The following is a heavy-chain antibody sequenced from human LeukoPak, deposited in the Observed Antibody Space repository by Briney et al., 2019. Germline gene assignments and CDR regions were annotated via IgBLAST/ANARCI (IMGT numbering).Heavy chain of an antibody. Sequence: SETLSLTCTVSGGSISDYYWGWIRHPPGKGLEWIGHIFGNVSPDYNPSLKSRVTITTDTSKNQFSLQLSSVTAADTAMYFCARRLRTSGTLHHDAYDVWGQGTVVTVSS. V-gene: IGHV4-4*09. CDR1: GGSISDYY. CDR2: IFGNVSP. CDR3: ARRLRTSGTLHHDAYDV. J-gene: IGHJ3*01. D-gene: IGHD2-2*01.